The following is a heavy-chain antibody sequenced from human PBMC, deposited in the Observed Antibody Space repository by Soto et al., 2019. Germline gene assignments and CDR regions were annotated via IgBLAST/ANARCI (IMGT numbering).Heavy chain of an antibody. CDR1: GGSLSGDA. CDR3: AKWAYWQLARGAFDI. CDR2: IIPIFGTA. D-gene: IGHD6-6*01. V-gene: IGHV1-69*13. J-gene: IGHJ3*02. Sequence: SSVKGSCKASGGSLSGDASGWVLQAPGQGLEWMGGIIPIFGTANYAQKFQGRVTITADESTSTAYMELNSLRAEDTAVYYCAKWAYWQLARGAFDIWGQGTMVTVSS.